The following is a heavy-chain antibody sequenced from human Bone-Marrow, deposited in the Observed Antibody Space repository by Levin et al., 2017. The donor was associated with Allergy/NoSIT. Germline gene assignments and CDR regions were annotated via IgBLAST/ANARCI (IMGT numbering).Heavy chain of an antibody. D-gene: IGHD4-17*01. V-gene: IGHV3-23*01. CDR2: LDGSSGKT. CDR1: GFIFADYA. Sequence: GESLKISCRISGFIFADYAMNWVRQAPGRGLEWVSSLDGSSGKTHYADSVKGRFTISREYSKDTLFLQMNSLRDEETARYYCAKAETTVMLDYSYFDVWGEGTAVTVSS. CDR3: AKAETTVMLDYSYFDV. J-gene: IGHJ6*03.